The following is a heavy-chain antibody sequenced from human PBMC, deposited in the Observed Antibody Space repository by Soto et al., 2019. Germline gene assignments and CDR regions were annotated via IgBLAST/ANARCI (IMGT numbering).Heavy chain of an antibody. CDR3: THRTSAVRRWFDP. V-gene: IGHV2-5*02. CDR2: IYWDDDK. Sequence: QITLKESGPTLVKPTQTLTLTCTLSGFSLTTSGVGVGWIRQPPEKALEWLALIYWDDDKRYSSYRKGTLNITQDASKNGVDLTQTNIDHADTATYCCTHRTSAVRRWFDPWGQRTLVTVTS. D-gene: IGHD4-17*01. J-gene: IGHJ5*02. CDR1: GFSLTTSGVG.